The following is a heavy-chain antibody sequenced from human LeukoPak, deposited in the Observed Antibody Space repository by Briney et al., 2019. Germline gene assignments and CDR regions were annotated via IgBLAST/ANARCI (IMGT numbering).Heavy chain of an antibody. D-gene: IGHD2/OR15-2a*01. Sequence: KASETLSLTCTVSGGSVSSGSDYWSWIRPPPGKGLEWIGYIYYSGSTNYNPSLKSRVTISVDTSKNQFSLKLSSVTAADTAVYYCARTIEYLFDYWGQGTLVTVSS. CDR3: ARTIEYLFDY. CDR1: GGSVSSGSDY. V-gene: IGHV4-61*01. J-gene: IGHJ4*02. CDR2: IYYSGST.